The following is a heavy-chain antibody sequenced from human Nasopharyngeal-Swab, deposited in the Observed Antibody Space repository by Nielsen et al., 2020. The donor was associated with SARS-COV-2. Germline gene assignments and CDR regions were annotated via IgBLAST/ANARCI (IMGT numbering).Heavy chain of an antibody. CDR2: IYYSGST. CDR3: ASNYYDSTGYYYWFDP. CDR1: GGSISSTSYY. Sequence: SETLSLTCTVPGGSISSTSYYWGWIRQPPGKGLEWIGNIYYSGSTYYNPSLKTRVTISVDTSRNQFSLTLSSATAADTAVYYCASNYYDSTGYYYWFDPWGHGTLVTVSS. V-gene: IGHV4-39*01. D-gene: IGHD3-22*01. J-gene: IGHJ5*02.